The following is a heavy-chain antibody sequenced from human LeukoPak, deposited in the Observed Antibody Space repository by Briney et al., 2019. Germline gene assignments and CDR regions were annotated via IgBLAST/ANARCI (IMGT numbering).Heavy chain of an antibody. CDR1: GFTFDDYA. Sequence: GGSLRLSCAASGFTFDDYAMHWVRQAPGKGLEWVSLISGDGGSTYYADSVKGRFTISRDNSKNTLYLQMNSLRAEDTAVYYCAKDLRGYSYGLRNNWLDPWGQGTLVTVSS. D-gene: IGHD5-18*01. CDR2: ISGDGGST. V-gene: IGHV3-43*02. J-gene: IGHJ5*02. CDR3: AKDLRGYSYGLRNNWLDP.